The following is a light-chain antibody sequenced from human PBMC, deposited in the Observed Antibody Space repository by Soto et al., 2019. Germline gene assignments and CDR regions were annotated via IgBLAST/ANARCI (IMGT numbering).Light chain of an antibody. J-gene: IGKJ1*01. V-gene: IGKV1-5*03. CDR1: QGISNW. CDR3: QHYNNYPWT. Sequence: DIQMTQSPSTLSASVGDRVTITCRASQGISNWLAWYQQKPGKAPKLLIYQASSLQSGVPSRFSGGGSGTDFTLTISSLQPDDFANDYCQHYNNYPWTFGQGTRVEMK. CDR2: QAS.